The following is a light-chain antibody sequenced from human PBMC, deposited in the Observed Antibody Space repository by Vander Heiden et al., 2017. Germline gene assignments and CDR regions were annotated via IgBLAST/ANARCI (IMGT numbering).Light chain of an antibody. CDR3: VLYMGNGISV. CDR2: NTH. CDR1: SGSVSTSSY. Sequence: QTVVTQEPSFSVSPGGTVTLTCGLSSGSVSTSSYPSWYQQTPGQSPRTLIYNTHSRSPGVPDRFSGSILGNKAALTITGAQADDESDYYCVLYMGNGISVFGTGTKVTVL. J-gene: IGLJ1*01. V-gene: IGLV8-61*01.